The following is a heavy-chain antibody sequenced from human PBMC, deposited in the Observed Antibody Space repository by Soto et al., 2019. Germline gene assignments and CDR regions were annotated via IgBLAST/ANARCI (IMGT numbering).Heavy chain of an antibody. J-gene: IGHJ6*02. V-gene: IGHV4-59*12. CDR1: GGSISNYY. Sequence: ASETLSLTCTVSGGSISNYYWSWIRQPPGRGLEWIGHIFYSGATNYNPSLKSRVTISVDASKNQFSLKLNSVTAADTAMFYCATQGFYRMGVWGRGTTVTAP. CDR3: ATQGFYRMGV. CDR2: IFYSGAT.